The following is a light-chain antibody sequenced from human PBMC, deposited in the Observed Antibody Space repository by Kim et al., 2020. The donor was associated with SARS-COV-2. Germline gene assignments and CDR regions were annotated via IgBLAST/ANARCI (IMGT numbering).Light chain of an antibody. CDR1: NIGSKS. Sequence: SYELTQPPSVSVAPGKTARITCGGNNIGSKSVHWYQQKPGQAPVLVIYYDSDRPSGIPERFSGSNSGNTATLTISRVEAGDEADYYCQVWDSYSDHRVIFGGGTQLTVL. CDR3: QVWDSYSDHRVI. V-gene: IGLV3-21*04. CDR2: YDS. J-gene: IGLJ2*01.